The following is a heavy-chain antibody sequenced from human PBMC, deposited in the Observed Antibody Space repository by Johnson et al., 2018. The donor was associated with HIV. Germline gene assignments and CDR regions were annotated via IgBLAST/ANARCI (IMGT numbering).Heavy chain of an antibody. D-gene: IGHD6-19*01. V-gene: IGHV3-30-3*01. Sequence: QVQLVESGGGVVQPGKSLRLSCAASRFTLSSYAMHWVRQAPGKGLEWVAVISYDGSNKYYADSVKGRFTISRDNSKNTLYLQMNSLRAEDTAVYYCARGGSGWYFAFDIWGQGTMVTVSS. CDR1: RFTLSSYA. CDR3: ARGGSGWYFAFDI. J-gene: IGHJ3*02. CDR2: ISYDGSNK.